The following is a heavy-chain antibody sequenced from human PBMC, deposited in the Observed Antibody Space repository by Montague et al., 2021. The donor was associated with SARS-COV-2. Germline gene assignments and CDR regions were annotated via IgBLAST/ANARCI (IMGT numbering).Heavy chain of an antibody. J-gene: IGHJ5*02. D-gene: IGHD1-26*01. CDR3: ARLSSDIGGYFWFDP. CDR2: ISHSGGT. CDR1: GGSISSGTW. Sequence: SETLSLTCAVSGGSISSGTWWTWVRQPPGKGLEWIGEISHSGGTNYNPSLKSRVTISVDKSKNHFSLNLNSVTAADTAVYYCARLSSDIGGYFWFDPWGQGTLVSVSS. V-gene: IGHV4-4*02.